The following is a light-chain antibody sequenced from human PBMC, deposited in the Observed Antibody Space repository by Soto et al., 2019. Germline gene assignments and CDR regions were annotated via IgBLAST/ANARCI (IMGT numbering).Light chain of an antibody. Sequence: EIVLTQSPGTLSLSPGERATLSCRASQSVSSSYLAWYQQKPGQAPRLLIYGASSRATGIPDRFSGSGSGTDFTLTINRLEPEDLAVYHCQQYDNWPPITFGQGTRREIK. CDR3: QQYDNWPPIT. CDR1: QSVSSSY. CDR2: GAS. J-gene: IGKJ5*01. V-gene: IGKV3-20*01.